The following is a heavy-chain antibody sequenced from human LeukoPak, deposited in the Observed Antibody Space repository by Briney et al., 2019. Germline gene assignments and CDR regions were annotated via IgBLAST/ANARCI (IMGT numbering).Heavy chain of an antibody. CDR3: TCLDYGDHRAY. V-gene: IGHV3-15*07. J-gene: IGHJ4*02. D-gene: IGHD4/OR15-4a*01. Sequence: PGGSLRLSCAASGFTFSVAWMNWVRQAPGKGLEWVGRIKSNAEGAATDYAAPVKGRFTISRDDSKSMLYLQMNSLETEDTAVYFCTCLDYGDHRAYWGQGTLVTVSS. CDR1: GFTFSVAW. CDR2: IKSNAEGAAT.